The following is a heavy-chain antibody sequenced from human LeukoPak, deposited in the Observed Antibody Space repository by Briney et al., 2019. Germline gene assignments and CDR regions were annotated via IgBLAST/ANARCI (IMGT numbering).Heavy chain of an antibody. D-gene: IGHD6-13*01. CDR1: GDSVSSNSAA. V-gene: IGHV6-1*01. CDR2: TYYRSDWYK. Sequence: SQTLSLTYAISGDSVSSNSAAWNWIRQSPSRGLEWLGRTYYRSDWYKDYAVSVKSRITINPDTSKNQFSMQLSSVTPEDTAVYYCAIDPGSSNWYWLDYWGQGTLVTVSS. J-gene: IGHJ4*02. CDR3: AIDPGSSNWYWLDY.